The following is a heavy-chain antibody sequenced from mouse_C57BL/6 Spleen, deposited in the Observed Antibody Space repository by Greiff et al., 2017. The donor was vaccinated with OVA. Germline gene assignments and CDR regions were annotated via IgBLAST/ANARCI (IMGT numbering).Heavy chain of an antibody. CDR3: ARRETAQATYGFAY. CDR2: IDPSDSYT. J-gene: IGHJ3*01. D-gene: IGHD3-2*02. Sequence: QVQLQQPGAELVKPGASVKLSCKASGYTFTSYWMQWVKQRPGQGLEWIGEIDPSDSYTNYNQKFKGKATLTVDTSSSTAYMQLSSLTSEDSAVYYCARRETAQATYGFAYWGQGTLVTVSA. V-gene: IGHV1-50*01. CDR1: GYTFTSYW.